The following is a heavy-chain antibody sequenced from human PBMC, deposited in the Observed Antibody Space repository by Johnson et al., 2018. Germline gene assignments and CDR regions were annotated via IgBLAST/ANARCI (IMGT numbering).Heavy chain of an antibody. D-gene: IGHD2-21*01. V-gene: IGHV3-73*02. CDR3: TRHYGAVLVPSYYYYYMDV. CDR2: NRSKDNRYAT. J-gene: IGHJ6*03. CDR1: GFTFSGAA. Sequence: EQLQEAGGGVVQPGGSMKLSCAAAGFTFSGAAMHCVRQASGKGPEWVGRNRSKDNRYATAYAASVKARVSISRDDSKNTAYLQMNSMKTEDTDVYYCTRHYGAVLVPSYYYYYMDVWGKGTTVTVSS.